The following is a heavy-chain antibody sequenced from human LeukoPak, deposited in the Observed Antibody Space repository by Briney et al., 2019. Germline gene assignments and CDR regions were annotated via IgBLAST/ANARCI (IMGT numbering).Heavy chain of an antibody. CDR1: GFTFNWSW. CDR3: AIWASGNY. Sequence: GGSLRLSCAASGFTFNWSWMNWVRQAPGKGLEWVANMDPSGSQKRYVDSVKGRFTISRDNPGTSVYLEMNSLRTEDTAIYHCAIWASGNYWGQGTLVTVSS. D-gene: IGHD3-10*01. CDR2: MDPSGSQK. J-gene: IGHJ4*02. V-gene: IGHV3-7*01.